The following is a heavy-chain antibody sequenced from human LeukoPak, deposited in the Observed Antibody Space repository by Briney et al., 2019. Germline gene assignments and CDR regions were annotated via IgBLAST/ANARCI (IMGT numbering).Heavy chain of an antibody. V-gene: IGHV4-39*01. CDR2: IYYSGST. D-gene: IGHD3-22*01. CDR1: GGSISSSSYY. CDR3: ARVYDSSGYYFD. Sequence: ADTLSLTCTVSGGSISSSSYYWGWIRQPPGKGLEWIGSIYYSGSTYYNPSLKSRVTISVDTSKNQFSLKLSSVTAADTAVYYCARVYDSSGYYFDWGQGTLVTVSS. J-gene: IGHJ4*02.